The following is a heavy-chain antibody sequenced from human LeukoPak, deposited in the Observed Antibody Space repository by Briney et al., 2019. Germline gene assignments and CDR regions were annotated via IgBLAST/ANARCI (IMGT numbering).Heavy chain of an antibody. CDR3: AKGKTRDWFDP. CDR1: GFTFDDYA. V-gene: IGHV3-9*01. J-gene: IGHJ5*02. CDR2: ISWNSGII. Sequence: GGSLRLSCAAFGFTFDDYAMHWVRQAPGKGLEWVSGISWNSGIIDYADSVKGRFTISRDNSKNTLYLQMNSLRAEDTAVYYCAKGKTRDWFDPWGQGTLVTVSS.